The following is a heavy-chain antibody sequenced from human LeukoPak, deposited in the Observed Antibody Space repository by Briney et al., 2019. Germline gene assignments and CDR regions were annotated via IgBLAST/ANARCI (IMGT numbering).Heavy chain of an antibody. CDR3: ARGIYTNYAPAQFDY. D-gene: IGHD4/OR15-4a*01. J-gene: IGHJ4*02. CDR2: IYASGST. Sequence: SETLSLTCTVSGGSVSSDPYYWGWIRQPAGKGLEWIGHIYASGSTNYNPSLKSRVTISVDSSKNHFSLKLSSVTAADTAVYYCARGIYTNYAPAQFDYWGQGTLSPSRQ. V-gene: IGHV4-61*09. CDR1: GGSVSSDPYY.